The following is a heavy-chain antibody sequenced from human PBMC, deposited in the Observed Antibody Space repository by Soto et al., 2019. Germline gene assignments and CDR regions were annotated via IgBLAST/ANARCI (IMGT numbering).Heavy chain of an antibody. CDR2: ISNSGST. Sequence: QVQLQESGPRLVKPSETLSLTCTVSDDSISSYSWNWIRQPPGKGLEWIGSISNSGSTKYNPSLKSRVAISLDTSKSHFSLKLSSVTAADTAVYYCAGTLSKNTDYSPQAYWGPGTLVTVSS. CDR1: DDSISSYS. V-gene: IGHV4-59*01. J-gene: IGHJ4*02. D-gene: IGHD3-9*01. CDR3: AGTLSKNTDYSPQAY.